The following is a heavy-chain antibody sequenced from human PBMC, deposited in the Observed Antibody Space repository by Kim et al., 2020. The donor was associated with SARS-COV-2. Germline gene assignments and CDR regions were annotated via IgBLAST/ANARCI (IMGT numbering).Heavy chain of an antibody. V-gene: IGHV3-21*01. D-gene: IGHD3-10*01. Sequence: GGSLRLSCAASGFTFSSYSMNWVRQAPGKGLEWVSSISSSSSYIYYADSVKGRFTISRDNAKNSLYLQMNSLRAEDTAVYYCARTPVPYYYYYYGMDVWGQGTTVTVSS. J-gene: IGHJ6*02. CDR3: ARTPVPYYYYYYGMDV. CDR2: ISSSSSYI. CDR1: GFTFSSYS.